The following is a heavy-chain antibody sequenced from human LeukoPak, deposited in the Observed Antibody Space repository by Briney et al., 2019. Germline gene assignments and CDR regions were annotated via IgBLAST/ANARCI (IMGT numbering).Heavy chain of an antibody. CDR1: GFTFTNAW. J-gene: IGHJ4*02. CDR3: AKDRPLNWGYYFDY. Sequence: GGSLRLSCAASGFTFTNAWMSWVRQAPGRGLEWVAQIQSKSDGGAIGYAASVKGRFTISRDTSKNTLFLQMSSLRAEDTAIYYCAKDRPLNWGYYFDYWGQGTLVTVSS. V-gene: IGHV3-15*01. D-gene: IGHD7-27*01. CDR2: IQSKSDGGAI.